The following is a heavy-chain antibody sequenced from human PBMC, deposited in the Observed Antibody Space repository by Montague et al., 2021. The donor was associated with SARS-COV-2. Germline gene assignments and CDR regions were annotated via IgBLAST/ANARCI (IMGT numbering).Heavy chain of an antibody. V-gene: IGHV4-59*01. CDR1: GGSINSYY. Sequence: SETLSLTCTVSGGSINSYYWSWIRQPPGKGLEWIGYIYYRGSTNYNPSLKTRVTISVDTSKNQFSSKLSSVTAADTAVYYCAREDRWNWFDTWGQGTLVIVSS. CDR3: AREDRWNWFDT. CDR2: IYYRGST. J-gene: IGHJ5*02. D-gene: IGHD5-24*01.